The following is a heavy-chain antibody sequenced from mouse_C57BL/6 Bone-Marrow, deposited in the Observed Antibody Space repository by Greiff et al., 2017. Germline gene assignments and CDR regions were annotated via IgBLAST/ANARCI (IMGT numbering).Heavy chain of an antibody. Sequence: QVQLQQPGAELVKPGASVKLSCKASGYTFTSYWMHWVKQRPGQGLEWIGMIHPKSGSTNYHEKFKSKATLTVDKSSSQAYMQLSSLTSEDSAVYYCARSAPFYYGNSDYFDYWGQGTTLTVSS. CDR2: IHPKSGST. CDR3: ARSAPFYYGNSDYFDY. J-gene: IGHJ2*01. D-gene: IGHD2-1*01. CDR1: GYTFTSYW. V-gene: IGHV1-64*01.